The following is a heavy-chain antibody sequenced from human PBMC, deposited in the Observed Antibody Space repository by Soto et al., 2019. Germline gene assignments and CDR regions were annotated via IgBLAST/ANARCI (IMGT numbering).Heavy chain of an antibody. CDR1: GFTFSSYA. CDR3: AKTRQYTSSPSDY. CDR2: ISNTGACT. V-gene: IGHV3-23*01. Sequence: SGGSLRLSCAASGFTFSSYAMSWVRQAPGKGLEWVSAISNTGACTYYADSVKGRFTISRDNSKNTLYLQMDSLGAEDTAVYYCAKTRQYTSSPSDYWGQGTLVTVSS. D-gene: IGHD6-6*01. J-gene: IGHJ4*02.